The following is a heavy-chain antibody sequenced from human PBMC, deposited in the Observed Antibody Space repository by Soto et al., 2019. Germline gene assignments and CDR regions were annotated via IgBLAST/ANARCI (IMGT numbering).Heavy chain of an antibody. Sequence: QVQLQESGPGLVKPSETLSLTCTVSGGSISSYYWSWIRQPPGKGLEWIGYIYYSGSTNYNPSLKSRVTISVDTSKNQFSLKPSSVTAADTAVYYCARDEGWFDPWGQGTLVTVSS. J-gene: IGHJ5*02. CDR3: ARDEGWFDP. CDR2: IYYSGST. CDR1: GGSISSYY. V-gene: IGHV4-59*01.